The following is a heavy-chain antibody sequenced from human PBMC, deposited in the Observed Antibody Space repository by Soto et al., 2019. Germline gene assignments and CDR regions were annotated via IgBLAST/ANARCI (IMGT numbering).Heavy chain of an antibody. CDR3: AKNQERELPRVIDF. CDR1: GLTFSKYA. CDR2: MSGSSSTT. V-gene: IGHV3-23*01. J-gene: IGHJ4*02. D-gene: IGHD1-7*01. Sequence: VGSLRLSCATSGLTFSKYAMSWVRQAPGGGLEWVSSMSGSSSTTYYADSVRGRFTISRDRSKNTLYLQMSSLRAEDTALYYCAKNQERELPRVIDFWGQGTLVTVSS.